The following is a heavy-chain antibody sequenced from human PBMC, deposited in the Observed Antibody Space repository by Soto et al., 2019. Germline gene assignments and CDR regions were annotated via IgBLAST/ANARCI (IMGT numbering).Heavy chain of an antibody. CDR3: ASGMNSFDI. J-gene: IGHJ3*02. Sequence: QVQLVESGGGLVKPGGSLRLSCAASGFTFSDYYMRWIRQAPGKGLECVSSITSGSTMYYADCVKVRFTISRDNPKNSLYLRMNSMRVEDTAVYYCASGMNSFDICGQGTTVPVSS. CDR1: GFTFSDYY. V-gene: IGHV3-11*01. CDR2: ITSGSTM.